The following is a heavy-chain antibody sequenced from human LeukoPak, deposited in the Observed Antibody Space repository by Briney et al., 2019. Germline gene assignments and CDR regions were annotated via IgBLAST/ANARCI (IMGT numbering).Heavy chain of an antibody. CDR2: VWYDESNK. Sequence: GRSLRLSCAASGFTFRSYDMHWVRQAPGKGLEWVAVVWYDESNKYYVDSVKGRFTISRDNSKNTLYLQMNSLRVEDTALYYCAREDSSGAFDIWGQGKMVTVSS. CDR1: GFTFRSYD. CDR3: AREDSSGAFDI. J-gene: IGHJ3*02. V-gene: IGHV3-33*01. D-gene: IGHD3-22*01.